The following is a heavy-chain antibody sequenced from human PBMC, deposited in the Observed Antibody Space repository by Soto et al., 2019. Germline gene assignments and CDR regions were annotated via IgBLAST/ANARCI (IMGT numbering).Heavy chain of an antibody. Sequence: LRLSCAASGFTFSSYEMNWVRQAPGKGLEWVSYISDGGSTIYYADSVKGRFTISRDNAKNSLYLQMNSLGAEDTAVYYCTTFPRSSKRGYWGQGTLVTVSS. CDR1: GFTFSSYE. V-gene: IGHV3-48*03. D-gene: IGHD4-4*01. CDR3: TTFPRSSKRGY. J-gene: IGHJ4*02. CDR2: ISDGGSTI.